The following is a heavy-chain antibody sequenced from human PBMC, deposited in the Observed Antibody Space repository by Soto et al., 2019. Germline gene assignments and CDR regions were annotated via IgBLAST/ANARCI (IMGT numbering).Heavy chain of an antibody. J-gene: IGHJ4*02. CDR3: AREGYYEYYFDY. Sequence: SETLSLTXTVSGGSISSGGYYWSWIRQHPGKGLEWIGYIYYSGSTYYNPSLKSRVTISVDTSKNQFSLQLSSVTAADAAVYYCAREGYYEYYFDYWGQGTLVTVSS. D-gene: IGHD3-22*01. CDR1: GGSISSGGYY. CDR2: IYYSGST. V-gene: IGHV4-31*02.